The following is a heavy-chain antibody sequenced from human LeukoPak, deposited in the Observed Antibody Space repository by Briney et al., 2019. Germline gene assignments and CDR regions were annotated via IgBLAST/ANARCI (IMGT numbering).Heavy chain of an antibody. CDR2: ISRSGTET. D-gene: IGHD3-3*01. CDR1: GFTFSNYG. CDR3: TRGRYYFEY. J-gene: IGHJ4*02. V-gene: IGHV3-21*01. Sequence: GGSLRLSCAGAGFTFSNYGMSWVRQAPGKGLEWVSVISRSGTETYHADSVKGRFTISRDNAKNTLYLQMDNLRAEDTAVYYCTRGRYYFEYWGQGTLVTVSS.